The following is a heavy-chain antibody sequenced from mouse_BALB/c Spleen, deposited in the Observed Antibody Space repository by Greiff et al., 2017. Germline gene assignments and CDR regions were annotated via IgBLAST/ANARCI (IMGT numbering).Heavy chain of an antibody. J-gene: IGHJ3*01. D-gene: IGHD1-1*01. V-gene: IGHV3-6*02. CDR2: ISYDGSN. CDR3: ARDGNYGSAY. Sequence: EVKLQESGPGLVKPSQSLSLTCSVTGYSITSGYYWNWIRQFPGNKLEWMGYISYDGSNNYNPSLKNRISITRDTSKNQFFLKLNSVTTEDTATYYCARDGNYGSAYWGQGTLVTVSA. CDR1: GYSITSGYY.